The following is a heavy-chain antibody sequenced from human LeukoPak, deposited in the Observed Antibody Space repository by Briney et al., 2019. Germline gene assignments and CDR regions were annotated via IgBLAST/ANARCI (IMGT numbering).Heavy chain of an antibody. D-gene: IGHD1-26*01. CDR3: ARDSGSFPFDY. V-gene: IGHV4-39*07. Sequence: SETLSLTCTVSGGSISSGSYYWGWIRQPPGKGLEWIGSIYYSGRTYYNPSLKSRVTISVDTSKNQFSLKLNSVTAADTAVYYCARDSGSFPFDYWGQGTLVTVSS. CDR1: GGSISSGSYY. CDR2: IYYSGRT. J-gene: IGHJ4*02.